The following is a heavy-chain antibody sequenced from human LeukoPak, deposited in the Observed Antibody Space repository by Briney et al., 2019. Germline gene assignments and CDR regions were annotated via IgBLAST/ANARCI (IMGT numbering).Heavy chain of an antibody. D-gene: IGHD5-18*01. CDR1: GFTFSSYS. V-gene: IGHV3-21*01. J-gene: IGHJ4*02. CDR3: ARDLGYSCGYPPLGY. CDR2: ISSSSSYI. Sequence: GGSLRLSCAASGFTFSSYSMNWVRQAPGKGLEWVSSISSSSSYIYYADSVKGRFTISRDNAKNSLYLQMNSLRAEDTAVYYCARDLGYSCGYPPLGYWGQGTLVTVSS.